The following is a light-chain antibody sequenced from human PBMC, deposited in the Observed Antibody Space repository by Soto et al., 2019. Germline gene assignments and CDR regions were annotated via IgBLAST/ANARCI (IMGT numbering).Light chain of an antibody. CDR3: QQYSASPRT. CDR1: QTVSGKY. V-gene: IGKV3-20*01. J-gene: IGKJ1*01. CDR2: SAS. Sequence: PGDRATLSCRASQTVSGKYLAWYHQKPGQAPRLLIHSASSRATGIPDRFSASGTGTDFTLTISRLQTEDCSVYYCQQYSASPRTFGQGTKVDIK.